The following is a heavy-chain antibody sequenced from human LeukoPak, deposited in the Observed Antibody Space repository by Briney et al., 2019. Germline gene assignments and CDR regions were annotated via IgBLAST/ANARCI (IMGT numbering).Heavy chain of an antibody. J-gene: IGHJ6*03. CDR3: ARARTIPPVLGIRYYYYMDV. V-gene: IGHV1-8*01. Sequence: ASVKVSCKASGYTFTSYDINWVRQATGQGLEWMGWMNPNSGNTRYAQKFQGRVTMTRNTSISTAYMELSSLRTEDTAAYYCARARTIPPVLGIRYYYYMDVWGKGTTVAVSS. D-gene: IGHD7-27*01. CDR2: MNPNSGNT. CDR1: GYTFTSYD.